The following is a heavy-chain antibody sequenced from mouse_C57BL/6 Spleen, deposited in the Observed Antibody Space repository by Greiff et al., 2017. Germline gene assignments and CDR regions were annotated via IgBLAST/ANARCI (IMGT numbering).Heavy chain of an antibody. Sequence: QVQLQQSGAELVKPGASVKISCKASGYAFSSYWMNWVKQRPGKGLEWIGQIYPGDGDTNYNGKFKGKATLTADKSSSTAYMQLSSLTSEDSAVYFCARSDLRRDYAMDDWGQGTSVTVSS. CDR3: ARSDLRRDYAMDD. CDR2: IYPGDGDT. V-gene: IGHV1-80*01. J-gene: IGHJ4*01. D-gene: IGHD2-12*01. CDR1: GYAFSSYW.